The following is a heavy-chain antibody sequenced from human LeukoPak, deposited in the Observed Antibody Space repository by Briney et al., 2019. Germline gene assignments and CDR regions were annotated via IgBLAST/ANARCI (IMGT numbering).Heavy chain of an antibody. CDR1: GFTFGSYS. CDR3: ARGASGPGVATIVY. J-gene: IGHJ4*02. CDR2: TSSSSSYI. Sequence: GGSLRLSCAASGFTFGSYSMNWVRQAPGKGLEWVSSTSSSSSYIYYADSVKGRFTTSRDNAKNSLYLQMNSLRAEGTAVYYCARGASGPGVATIVYWGQGTLVTVSS. V-gene: IGHV3-21*01. D-gene: IGHD5-12*01.